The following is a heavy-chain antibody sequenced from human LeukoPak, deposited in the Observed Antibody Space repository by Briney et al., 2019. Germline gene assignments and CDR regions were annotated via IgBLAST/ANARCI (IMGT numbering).Heavy chain of an antibody. CDR3: ATEPGPHDVRAHDY. CDR1: GFTFSSYA. J-gene: IGHJ4*02. Sequence: PGGSLRLSCAASGFTFSSYAMSWVRQAPGKGLEWVSAISGSGGSTYYADSVKGRFTISRDNSKNTLFLQMTSLRAEDTAIYYCATEPGPHDVRAHDYWGQGTLVTVSS. CDR2: ISGSGGST. V-gene: IGHV3-23*01. D-gene: IGHD3-10*02.